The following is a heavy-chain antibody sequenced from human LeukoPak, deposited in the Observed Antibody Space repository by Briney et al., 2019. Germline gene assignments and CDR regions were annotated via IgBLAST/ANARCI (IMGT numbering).Heavy chain of an antibody. V-gene: IGHV1-8*03. D-gene: IGHD5-12*01. CDR1: GYTFTSYD. Sequence: ASVKVSCKASGYTFTSYDINYVRQATGPALEWMGWMNPNSGNTGYAQKFQGRVTITMNTSISTAYMELSSLRSEDTAVYYCPRSLARPTDYWGKGTLVSVS. CDR3: PRSLARPTDY. J-gene: IGHJ4*02. CDR2: MNPNSGNT.